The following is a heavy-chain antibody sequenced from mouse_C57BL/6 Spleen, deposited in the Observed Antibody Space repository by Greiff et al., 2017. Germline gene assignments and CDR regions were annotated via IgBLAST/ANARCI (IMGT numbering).Heavy chain of an antibody. D-gene: IGHD4-1*01. CDR3: ARRSSGTGYFDY. CDR1: GFTFSSYG. CDR2: ISSGGSYT. V-gene: IGHV5-6*01. J-gene: IGHJ2*01. Sequence: DVHLVESGGDLVKPGGSLTLSCAASGFTFSSYGMSWVRQTPDKRLEWVATISSGGSYTYYPDSVKGRFTISRDNAKNTLYLQMSSLKSEDTAMXYCARRSSGTGYFDYWGQGTTLTVSS.